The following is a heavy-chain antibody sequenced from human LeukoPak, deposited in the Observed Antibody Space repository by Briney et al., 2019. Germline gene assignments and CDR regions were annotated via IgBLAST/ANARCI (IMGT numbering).Heavy chain of an antibody. J-gene: IGHJ4*02. V-gene: IGHV3-23*01. Sequence: GSLRLSCTASGFSFNSYAMNWVRQAPGKGLEWVAGIIGPGGDTYHAGSVRGRFTISRDNSKNTLYLQMSHLRVEDTALYYCAKAAAERCASIKCYPFDSWGQGTLVAVSS. CDR2: IIGPGGDT. CDR3: AKAAAERCASIKCYPFDS. D-gene: IGHD1-1*01. CDR1: GFSFNSYA.